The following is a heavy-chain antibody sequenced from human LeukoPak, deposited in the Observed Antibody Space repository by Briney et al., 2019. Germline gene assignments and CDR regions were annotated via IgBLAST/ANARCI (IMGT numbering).Heavy chain of an antibody. Sequence: GGSLRLSCAASGFTFSSYSMNWVRQAPGKGLEWVSSISSSSSYIYYADSVKGRFTISRDNAKTSLYLQMNILRAEDTAVYYCARDLIRGSSANWGQGPLVTVSS. CDR2: ISSSSSYI. CDR1: GFTFSSYS. D-gene: IGHD6-6*01. J-gene: IGHJ4*02. CDR3: ARDLIRGSSAN. V-gene: IGHV3-21*01.